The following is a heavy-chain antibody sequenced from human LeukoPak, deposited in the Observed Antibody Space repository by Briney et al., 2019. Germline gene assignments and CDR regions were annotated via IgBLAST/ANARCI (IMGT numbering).Heavy chain of an antibody. V-gene: IGHV1-69*13. J-gene: IGHJ4*02. D-gene: IGHD3-9*01. CDR3: AGRYDVLTGYYDY. CDR1: GYTFINYG. Sequence: ASVKVSCKASGYTFINYGISWVRQAPGQGLEWMGGIIPMFGTANYAQKLQGRVTITADESTSTAYMELSSLRFEDTAVYYCAGRYDVLTGYYDYWGQGTLVTVSS. CDR2: IIPMFGTA.